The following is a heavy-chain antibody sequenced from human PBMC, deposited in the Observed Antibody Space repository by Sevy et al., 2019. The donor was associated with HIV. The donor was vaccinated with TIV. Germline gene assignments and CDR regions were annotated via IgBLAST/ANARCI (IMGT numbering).Heavy chain of an antibody. CDR2: MKQDGSEE. CDR3: GREGLGGDSYSLDY. D-gene: IGHD5-18*01. J-gene: IGHJ4*01. Sequence: GGSLRLSCAASGFSFSIYWMSWVRQAPGKGLEWVATMKQDGSEEDYVDSVKGRFTISRDNAKNSLFLQMNSLSAEDTAVYYCGREGLGGDSYSLDYWGHGTLVTVSS. CDR1: GFSFSIYW. V-gene: IGHV3-7*01.